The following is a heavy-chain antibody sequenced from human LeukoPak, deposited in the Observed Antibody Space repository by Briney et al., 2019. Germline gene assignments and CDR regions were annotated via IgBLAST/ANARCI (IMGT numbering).Heavy chain of an antibody. V-gene: IGHV1-46*01. CDR2: INPSGGST. CDR3: ARALFSRAFFYYYYMDV. J-gene: IGHJ6*03. Sequence: GASVKVSCKASGYTFTSYYMHWVRQAPGQGLEWMGIINPSGGSTSYAQKFQGRVTMTRDMSTSTAYMELSSLRSEDTAVYYCARALFSRAFFYYYYMDVWGKGTTVTISS. CDR1: GYTFTSYY. D-gene: IGHD3-3*02.